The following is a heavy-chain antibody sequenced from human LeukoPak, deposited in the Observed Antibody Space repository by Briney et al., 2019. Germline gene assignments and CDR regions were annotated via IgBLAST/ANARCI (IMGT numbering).Heavy chain of an antibody. D-gene: IGHD3-10*01. V-gene: IGHV1-18*01. CDR1: GYTFTSYG. CDR3: ARESSGSYFRTLTNFDY. J-gene: IGHJ4*02. Sequence: ASVKVSCKASGYTFTSYGISWVRQAPGQGLEWMGWISAYNGNTNYAQKLQGRVTMTTDTSTSTAYMELRSLRSDDTAVYYCARESSGSYFRTLTNFDYWGQGTLVTVSS. CDR2: ISAYNGNT.